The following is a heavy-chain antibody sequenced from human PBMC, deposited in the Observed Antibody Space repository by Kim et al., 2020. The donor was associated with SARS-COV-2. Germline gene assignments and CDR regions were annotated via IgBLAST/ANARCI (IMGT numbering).Heavy chain of an antibody. V-gene: IGHV4-34*01. Sequence: SETLSLTCAVYGGSFSGYYWSWIRQPPGKGLEWIGEINHSGSTNYNPSLKSRVTISVDTSKNQFSLKLSSVTAADTAVYYCARGRPRFTWFGERNFDYWG. CDR2: INHSGST. D-gene: IGHD3-10*01. CDR3: ARGRPRFTWFGERNFDY. J-gene: IGHJ4*01. CDR1: GGSFSGYY.